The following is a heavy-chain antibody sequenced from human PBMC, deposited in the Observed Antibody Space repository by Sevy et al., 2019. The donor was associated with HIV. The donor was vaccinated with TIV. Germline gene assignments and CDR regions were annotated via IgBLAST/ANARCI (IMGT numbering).Heavy chain of an antibody. CDR3: ARETPISAYNDF. V-gene: IGHV3-48*02. CDR2: ISRRSTTI. CDR1: GFPFSNYN. J-gene: IGHJ4*02. Sequence: GGSLRLSCAASGFPFSNYNMNWVRQTPGRGLEWVSYISRRSTTIYYADSGKGRLTISRDNDQSSLYLQMHALRDEDTAVYYCARETPISAYNDFWGQGTLVTVSS. D-gene: IGHD3-16*01.